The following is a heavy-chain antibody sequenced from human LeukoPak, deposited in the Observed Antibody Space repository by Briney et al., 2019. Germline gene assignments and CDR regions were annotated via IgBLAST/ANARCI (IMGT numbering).Heavy chain of an antibody. D-gene: IGHD7-27*01. CDR1: GFTFSSYA. V-gene: IGHV3-23*01. Sequence: GGSLRLSCAASGFTFSSYAMSWVRQAPGKGLEWVSAIGGSGGSTYYAESVKGRFTISRDNSKNTLYLQMNSLRAEDTAVYYCAKDSNWGSDYYFDYWGQGTLVTVSS. CDR3: AKDSNWGSDYYFDY. CDR2: IGGSGGST. J-gene: IGHJ4*02.